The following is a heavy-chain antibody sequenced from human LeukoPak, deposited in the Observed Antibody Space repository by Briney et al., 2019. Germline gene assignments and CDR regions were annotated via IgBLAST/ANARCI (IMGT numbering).Heavy chain of an antibody. CDR1: GGSISNFY. Sequence: SETLSLTCTVSGGSISNFYWSWIRQSAVKGLEWIGRIYSSGTTNYNPSLKSRVTMSVDTSKNHFSLKLSSVTAADTAVYYCAKERVAVGPNFWYFDLWGRGTLVTVSS. J-gene: IGHJ2*01. CDR2: IYSSGTT. V-gene: IGHV4-4*07. CDR3: AKERVAVGPNFWYFDL. D-gene: IGHD6-19*01.